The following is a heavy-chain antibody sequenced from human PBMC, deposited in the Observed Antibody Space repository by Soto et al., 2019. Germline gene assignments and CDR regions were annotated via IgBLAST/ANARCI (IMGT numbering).Heavy chain of an antibody. CDR1: GGSFSCYY. D-gene: IGHD3-16*02. Sequence: SETLSLTCAVYGGSFSCYYWIWIRQPPGKGLEWIGEINHSGSTNYNPSLKSRVTISVDTSKNQFSLKLSSVTAADTAVYYCARGKLSDYVWGSYRYHFDYWGQGTVGTVSS. J-gene: IGHJ4*02. V-gene: IGHV4-34*01. CDR2: INHSGST. CDR3: ARGKLSDYVWGSYRYHFDY.